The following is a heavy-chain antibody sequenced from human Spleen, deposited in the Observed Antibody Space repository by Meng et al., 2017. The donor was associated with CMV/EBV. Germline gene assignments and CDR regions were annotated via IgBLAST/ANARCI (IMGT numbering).Heavy chain of an antibody. CDR2: INHSGST. CDR3: ARGAVVVVAEDWYFDL. Sequence: GGSFRGSYWSWIRQPPGKGLEWLGEINHSGSTNSNPSLKSRVSMSVDTSRNQFSLKVTSVTAADTTVYYCARGAVVVVAEDWYFDLWGRGTLVTVSS. V-gene: IGHV4-34*01. J-gene: IGHJ2*01. CDR1: GGSFRGSY. D-gene: IGHD2-15*01.